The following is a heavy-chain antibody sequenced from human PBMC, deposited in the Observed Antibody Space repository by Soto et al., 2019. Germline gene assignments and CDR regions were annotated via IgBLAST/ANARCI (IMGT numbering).Heavy chain of an antibody. Sequence: QVQLVQSGAEVKKPGSSVKVSCKASGGTFSSYAISWVRQAPGQGLEWMGGIIPIFGTANYAQKFQGRVTITADKSTSTADKELSSLRSEDTAVYYCARGRRYSGSYQYYFDYWGQGTLVTVSS. J-gene: IGHJ4*02. CDR2: IIPIFGTA. CDR3: ARGRRYSGSYQYYFDY. V-gene: IGHV1-69*06. CDR1: GGTFSSYA. D-gene: IGHD1-26*01.